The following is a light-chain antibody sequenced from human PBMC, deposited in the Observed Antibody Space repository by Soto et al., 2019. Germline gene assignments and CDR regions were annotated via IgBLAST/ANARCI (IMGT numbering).Light chain of an antibody. V-gene: IGKV3-20*01. CDR1: QSVSST. CDR3: QQYDRSLT. CDR2: GAS. J-gene: IGKJ4*01. Sequence: EIVLTQSPGTLSLSPGDRATLSCRASQSVSSTLAWYQQKPGQAPRLLMYGASHRASGIPDRFSGSGSGTDFTLTISRLEPEDFAVYYCQQYDRSLTFGGGTKVDIK.